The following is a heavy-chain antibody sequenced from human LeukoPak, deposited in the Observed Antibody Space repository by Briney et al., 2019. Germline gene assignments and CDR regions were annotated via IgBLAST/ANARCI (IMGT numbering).Heavy chain of an antibody. CDR1: GFTFSSYG. J-gene: IGHJ4*02. V-gene: IGHV3-33*01. CDR3: ARDFGPHYYDSSGYGY. D-gene: IGHD3-22*01. CDR2: IWYDGSNK. Sequence: GRSLRLSCAASGFTFSSYGMHWVRQAPGKGLEWVAVIWYDGSNKYYADSVKGRFTISRDNSKNTLYLQMNSLRAEDTAVYYCARDFGPHYYDSSGYGYWGQGTLVTVSS.